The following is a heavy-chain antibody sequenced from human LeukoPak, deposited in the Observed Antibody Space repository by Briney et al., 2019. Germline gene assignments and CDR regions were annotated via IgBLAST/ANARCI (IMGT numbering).Heavy chain of an antibody. CDR2: IYHNGTL. J-gene: IGHJ6*02. V-gene: IGHV4-4*02. D-gene: IGHD2-2*02. Sequence: SETLSVTCAVSVGSISSGNWWTWVRQSPGKGLEWIGEIYHNGTLNYNPSLKSRVTISADSFKNHFSLKLTSVTAADTAVYYCATAPILRGEGGEHYKYGMDVWGQGTTVIVSS. CDR1: VGSISSGNW. CDR3: ATAPILRGEGGEHYKYGMDV.